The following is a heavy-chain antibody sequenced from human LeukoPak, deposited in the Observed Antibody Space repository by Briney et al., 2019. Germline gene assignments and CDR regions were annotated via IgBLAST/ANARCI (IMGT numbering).Heavy chain of an antibody. D-gene: IGHD2-21*01. V-gene: IGHV3-7*04. Sequence: PGGSLRLSCVTSGFNFSDSRMTWVRQAPGKGLQWVANVNRDGTEKHFLDSVEGRFTIPRDNAKKSLYLQMSSLRPQDTAVYFCVRGDWYFESWGQGTLVTVSS. CDR2: VNRDGTEK. CDR1: GFNFSDSR. J-gene: IGHJ4*02. CDR3: VRGDWYFES.